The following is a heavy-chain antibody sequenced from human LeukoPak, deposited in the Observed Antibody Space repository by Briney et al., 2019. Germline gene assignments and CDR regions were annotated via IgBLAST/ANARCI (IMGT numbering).Heavy chain of an antibody. V-gene: IGHV1-18*04. CDR1: GYTFTSYG. Sequence: GASVKVSCKASGYTFTSYGISWVRQAPGQGLEWMGWISAYNGNTNYAQKLQGRVTMTTDTSTSTAYMKLRSLRSDDTAVYYCARDLRYFDWLLRTVFDYWGQGTLVTVSS. J-gene: IGHJ4*02. CDR3: ARDLRYFDWLLRTVFDY. CDR2: ISAYNGNT. D-gene: IGHD3-9*01.